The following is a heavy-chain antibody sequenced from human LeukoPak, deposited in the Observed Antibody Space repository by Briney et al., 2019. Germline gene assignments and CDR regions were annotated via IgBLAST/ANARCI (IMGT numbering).Heavy chain of an antibody. Sequence: GGSLRLSCAASGFTFSSYGMHWVRQAPGKGLEWVAVIWYDGSNKYYADSVKGRFTISRDNSKNTLYLQMNSPRAEDTAVYYCARDGDYSSGWTRYYYYGMDVWGQGTTVTVSS. J-gene: IGHJ6*02. V-gene: IGHV3-33*01. CDR3: ARDGDYSSGWTRYYYYGMDV. CDR1: GFTFSSYG. CDR2: IWYDGSNK. D-gene: IGHD6-19*01.